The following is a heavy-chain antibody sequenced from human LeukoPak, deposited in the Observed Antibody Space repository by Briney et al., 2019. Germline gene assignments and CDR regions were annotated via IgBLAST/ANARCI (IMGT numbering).Heavy chain of an antibody. Sequence: MPGGSLRLSCAASGFTFTNAWMHWVRQAPGKGLEWVGRIKTKSEGGTIDYAAPARGRFTISRDDSENTLYLQMNSLKTEDTALYYCSTDQGGDILTGCWGQGTLVTVSS. CDR1: GFTFTNAW. CDR2: IKTKSEGGTI. D-gene: IGHD3-9*01. V-gene: IGHV3-15*07. CDR3: STDQGGDILTGC. J-gene: IGHJ4*02.